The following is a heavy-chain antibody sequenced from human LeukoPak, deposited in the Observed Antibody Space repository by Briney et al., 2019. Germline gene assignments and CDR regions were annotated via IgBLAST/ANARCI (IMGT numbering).Heavy chain of an antibody. Sequence: GGSLRLSCAASGFTFSSYGMHWVRQAPGKGLEWVAFIRYDGSNEYYADSVKGRFTISRDNSKNTLYLQMNSLRAEDTAVYYCAKDRDTYNYGSGSYGPGFDYWGQGTLVTVSS. V-gene: IGHV3-30*02. J-gene: IGHJ4*02. CDR1: GFTFSSYG. CDR2: IRYDGSNE. D-gene: IGHD3-10*01. CDR3: AKDRDTYNYGSGSYGPGFDY.